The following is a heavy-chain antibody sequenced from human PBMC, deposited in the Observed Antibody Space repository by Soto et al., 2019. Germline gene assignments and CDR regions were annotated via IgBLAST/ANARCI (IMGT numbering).Heavy chain of an antibody. V-gene: IGHV1-3*01. D-gene: IGHD2-21*02. CDR3: ASFNTVRVVTAMPL. Sequence: QVQLVQSGAEVKKPGASVKVSCKASGYTFTSYAMHWVRQAPGQRLEWMGWINPGNGNTKYSQKFQGRVTITRDTSASTAYMGLSNLSSEDTAVYYCASFNTVRVVTAMPLWGQGTMVTVSS. CDR1: GYTFTSYA. J-gene: IGHJ3*01. CDR2: INPGNGNT.